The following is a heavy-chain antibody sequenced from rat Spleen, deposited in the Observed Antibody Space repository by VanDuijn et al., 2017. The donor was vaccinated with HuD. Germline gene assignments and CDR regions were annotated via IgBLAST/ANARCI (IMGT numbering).Heavy chain of an antibody. D-gene: IGHD1-10*01. Sequence: EVQLQESGPGLVRPSQSLSLTCSVTDYSITSSYRWNWIRKFPGNKLEWMGYIDSAGSTNYNPSLKSRISITRDTSKNQFFLQVNSVTTEDTATYYCGRGNNYKAYWGQGVMVTVSS. CDR2: IDSAGST. CDR1: DYSITSSYR. J-gene: IGHJ2*01. V-gene: IGHV3-3*01. CDR3: GRGNNYKAY.